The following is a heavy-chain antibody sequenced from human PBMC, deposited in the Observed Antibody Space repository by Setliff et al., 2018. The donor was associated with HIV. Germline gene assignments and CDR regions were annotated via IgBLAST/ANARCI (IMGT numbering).Heavy chain of an antibody. J-gene: IGHJ4*02. V-gene: IGHV1-8*02. D-gene: IGHD1-26*01. CDR2: INPNSGDT. CDR3: ARSLPQRSYFDY. CDR1: GGTFSNFA. Sequence: ASVKVSCKASGGTFSNFAVNLVRQAPGQGLEWMAWINPNSGDTGYAQMFQDRITMTRDTSIGTAYLELSNLRSDDTAVYYCARSLPQRSYFDYWGQGTLVTVSS.